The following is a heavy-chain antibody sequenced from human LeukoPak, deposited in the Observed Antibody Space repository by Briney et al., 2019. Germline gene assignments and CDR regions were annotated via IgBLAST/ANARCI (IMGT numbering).Heavy chain of an antibody. V-gene: IGHV3-9*01. Sequence: PGRSLRLSCAASGFTFDEFAMHWVRQAPGKGLEWVSGISWHSGSIAYADSVKGRFTISRDSAKNTLYLQMNSLRAEDTAVYYCARVKWELLLDYWGQGTLVTVSS. CDR3: ARVKWELLLDY. CDR2: ISWHSGSI. D-gene: IGHD1-26*01. CDR1: GFTFDEFA. J-gene: IGHJ4*02.